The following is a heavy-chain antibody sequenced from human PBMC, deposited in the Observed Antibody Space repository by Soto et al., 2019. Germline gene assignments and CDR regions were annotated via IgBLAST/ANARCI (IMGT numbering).Heavy chain of an antibody. CDR3: AKDHYSYGPAHVIGAAGRCDAVDI. D-gene: IGHD6-13*01. V-gene: IGHV1-24*01. CDR1: GYTHTQLS. Sequence: ASVKVSCKVSGYTHTQLSMHWVRQSPGKGREWKGGFDPEDGETIYAQKRQGRVTMTENTSTDTAYMELSSRRSEETAVYYCAKDHYSYGPAHVIGAAGRCDAVDIWGQGTMVTVSS. CDR2: FDPEDGET. J-gene: IGHJ3*02.